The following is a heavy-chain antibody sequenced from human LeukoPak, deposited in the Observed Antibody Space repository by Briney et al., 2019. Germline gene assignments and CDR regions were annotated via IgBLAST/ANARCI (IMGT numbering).Heavy chain of an antibody. J-gene: IGHJ4*02. V-gene: IGHV3-53*01. CDR1: GFTVSSNY. CDR2: IYSGGST. D-gene: IGHD5-18*01. Sequence: PGGSLRLSCAASGFTVSSNYMSWVRQAPGKGLEWVSVIYSGGSTYYADSVKGRFTISRDNSKNTLYLQMNSLRAEDTAVYYCARAGSFHTATDFDYWGQGTLVTVSS. CDR3: ARAGSFHTATDFDY.